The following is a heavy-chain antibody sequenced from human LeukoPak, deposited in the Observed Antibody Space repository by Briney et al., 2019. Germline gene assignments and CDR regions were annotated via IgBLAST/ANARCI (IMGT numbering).Heavy chain of an antibody. CDR2: IIPIFGTA. D-gene: IGHD6-13*01. V-gene: IGHV1-69*06. CDR3: ARDRQRIAAALDAFDI. Sequence: GASVKVSCKASGGTFSRYAISWVRQAPGQGLEWMGGIIPIFGTANYAQKFQGRVTITADKSTSTAYMELSSLRSEDTAVYYCARDRQRIAAALDAFDIWGQGTMVTVSS. CDR1: GGTFSRYA. J-gene: IGHJ3*02.